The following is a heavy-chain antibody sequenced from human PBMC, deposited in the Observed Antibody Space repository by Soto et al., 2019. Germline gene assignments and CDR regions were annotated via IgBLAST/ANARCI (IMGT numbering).Heavy chain of an antibody. D-gene: IGHD3-3*01. J-gene: IGHJ6*02. CDR1: GFTFSDHE. CDR2: ISESGGTT. V-gene: IGHV3-48*03. Sequence: LRLSCVVSGFTFSDHEMNWVRQAPGKGPEWVSRISESGGTTSYADSVKGRFTISRDNARDSLYLHMNSLRAEDTAIYYCARDRSLIFAVPPYGMDVWGQGTTVTVS. CDR3: ARDRSLIFAVPPYGMDV.